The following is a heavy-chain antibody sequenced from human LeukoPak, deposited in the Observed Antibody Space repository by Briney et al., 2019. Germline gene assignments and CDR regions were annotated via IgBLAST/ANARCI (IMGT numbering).Heavy chain of an antibody. D-gene: IGHD3-9*01. V-gene: IGHV3-53*01. CDR3: ARAYDILIGYPKVDV. J-gene: IGHJ6*01. CDR1: GFTVSNAY. CDR2: IYSGVST. Sequence: QTGGSLRLSCAASGFTVSNAYISWDRQAPEKGLDWVSVIYSGVSTYYADSVKGRFTISRDNSKNTLYIQMDSLGAADTAVYYCARAYDILIGYPKVDVWGQGSTVTVSS.